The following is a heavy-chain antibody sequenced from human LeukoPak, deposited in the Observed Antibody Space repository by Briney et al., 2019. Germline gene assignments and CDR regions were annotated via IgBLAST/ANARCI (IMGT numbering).Heavy chain of an antibody. V-gene: IGHV3-7*01. CDR2: INQDGTEK. CDR3: ARDTPVSAGYFDY. CDR1: GFTFSSHW. J-gene: IGHJ4*02. Sequence: GVLRLSCVASGFTFSSHWMTWVRQAPGKGLEWVATINQDGTEKYYVDSVNGRFTISRDNAKKSLYLQMNSLRAEDTAVYYCARDTPVSAGYFDYWGRGILVTVSS. D-gene: IGHD2-21*02.